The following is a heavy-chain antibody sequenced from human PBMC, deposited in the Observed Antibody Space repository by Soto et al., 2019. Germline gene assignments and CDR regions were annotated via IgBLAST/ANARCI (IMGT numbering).Heavy chain of an antibody. CDR1: GGSISSYY. CDR3: ARSIAARSYWYFDL. CDR2: IYTSGST. J-gene: IGHJ2*01. D-gene: IGHD6-6*01. Sequence: QVQLQESGPGLVKPSETLSLTCTVSGGSISSYYWSWIRQPAGKGLEWIGRIYTSGSTNYNPSLKTRVTMSVDTSKNQFSLKLSSVTAADTAVYYCARSIAARSYWYFDLWGRGTLVTVSS. V-gene: IGHV4-4*07.